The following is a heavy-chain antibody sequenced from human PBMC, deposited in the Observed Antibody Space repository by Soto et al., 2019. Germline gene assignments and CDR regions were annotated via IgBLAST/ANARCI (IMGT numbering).Heavy chain of an antibody. CDR1: GYTFTSYG. CDR2: ISAYNGNT. CDR3: ALLPYYDILTGYWRFDP. J-gene: IGHJ5*02. Sequence: ASVKVSCKASGYTFTSYGISWLRQAPGQGLEWMGWISAYNGNTNYAQKLQGRVTMTTDTSTSTAYMELRSLRSDDTAVYYCALLPYYDILTGYWRFDPWGQGTLVTVSS. D-gene: IGHD3-9*01. V-gene: IGHV1-18*01.